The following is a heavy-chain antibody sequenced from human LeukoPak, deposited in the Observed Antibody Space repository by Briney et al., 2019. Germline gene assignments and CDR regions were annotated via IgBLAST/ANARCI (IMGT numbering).Heavy chain of an antibody. CDR1: GGSINNFY. J-gene: IGHJ4*01. CDR2: VHSSGRT. CDR3: ARHDEECPGEYCFFLSFDY. V-gene: IGHV4-59*08. D-gene: IGHD2-8*02. Sequence: SETLSLTCTVPGGSINNFYWSWIRQSPGKGLEWIGYVHSSGRTDYNPSLRSRVSMSADTSKSQLSLRLTSVTAADTAVYFCARHDEECPGEYCFFLSFDYWAPAPWSPSPQ.